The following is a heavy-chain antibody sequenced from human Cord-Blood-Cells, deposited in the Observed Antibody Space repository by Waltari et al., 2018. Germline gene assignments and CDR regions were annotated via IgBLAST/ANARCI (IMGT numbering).Heavy chain of an antibody. CDR2: IYYCGST. CDR3: ARHRGVTAARPLYFDY. V-gene: IGHV4-39*01. CDR1: GCSISSSSYY. Sequence: QLQLQESGPGLVKPSETLSLTCTVPGCSISSSSYYWGWIRQPPGKGLEWIGGIYYCGSTYYNPSLKSRVTISVDTSKNQFSLKLSSVTAADTAVYYCARHRGVTAARPLYFDYWGQGTLVTVSS. D-gene: IGHD6-6*01. J-gene: IGHJ4*02.